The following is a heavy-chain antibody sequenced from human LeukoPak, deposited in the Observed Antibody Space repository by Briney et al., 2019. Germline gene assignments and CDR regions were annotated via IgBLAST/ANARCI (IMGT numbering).Heavy chain of an antibody. CDR1: GGSISSNNW. J-gene: IGHJ3*02. CDR3: ARERGFSYDSSGYYNAFDI. D-gene: IGHD3-22*01. Sequence: SETLSLTCAVSGGSISSNNWWIWVRQSPEKGLEWIGEIYHDGSTNYNPSLKSRVTISMDKSKNQLSLKLNFVTAADTAVYYCARERGFSYDSSGYYNAFDIWGQGTMVAVSS. V-gene: IGHV4-4*02. CDR2: IYHDGST.